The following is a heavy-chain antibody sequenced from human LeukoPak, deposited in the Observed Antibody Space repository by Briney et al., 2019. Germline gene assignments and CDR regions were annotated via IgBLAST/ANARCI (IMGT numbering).Heavy chain of an antibody. D-gene: IGHD2-15*01. J-gene: IGHJ4*02. Sequence: TGRSLRLSCAASGFTFSSYAMHWVRQAPGKGLEWVAVISYDGSNKYYADSVKGRFTISRDNSKNTLYLQMNSPRAEDTAVYYCARDGAEGYCSGGSCYSLYYWGQGTLVTVSS. CDR2: ISYDGSNK. CDR1: GFTFSSYA. CDR3: ARDGAEGYCSGGSCYSLYY. V-gene: IGHV3-30-3*01.